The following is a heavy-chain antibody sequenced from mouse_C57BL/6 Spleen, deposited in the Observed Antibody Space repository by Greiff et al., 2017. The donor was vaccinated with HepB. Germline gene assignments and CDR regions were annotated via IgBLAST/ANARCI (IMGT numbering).Heavy chain of an antibody. CDR2: IDPETGGT. CDR3: TRQHGSTSAWFAY. CDR1: GYTFTDYE. J-gene: IGHJ3*01. D-gene: IGHD1-1*01. V-gene: IGHV1-15*01. Sequence: VKLQQSGAELVRPGASVTLSCKASGYTFTDYEMHWVKQTPVHGLEWIGAIDPETGGTAYNQKFKGKAILTADKSSSTAYMELRSLTSEDSAVYYCTRQHGSTSAWFAYWGQGTLVTVSA.